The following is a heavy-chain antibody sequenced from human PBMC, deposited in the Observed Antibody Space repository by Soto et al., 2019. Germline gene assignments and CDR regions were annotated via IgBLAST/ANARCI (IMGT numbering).Heavy chain of an antibody. CDR2: IYPGDSDT. Sequence: GESLKISCQGSGYSFTTYWIGWVRQMPGKGLEWMGTIYPGDSDTRYSPSFQGQVTISADKSISTAYLQWSSLKASDTAMYYCARLEYTSSSGDYWGQGTLVTVSS. V-gene: IGHV5-51*01. D-gene: IGHD6-6*01. J-gene: IGHJ4*02. CDR3: ARLEYTSSSGDY. CDR1: GYSFTTYW.